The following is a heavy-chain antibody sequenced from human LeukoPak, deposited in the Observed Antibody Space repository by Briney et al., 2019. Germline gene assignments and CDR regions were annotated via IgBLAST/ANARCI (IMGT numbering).Heavy chain of an antibody. CDR3: AKDQSGDSQYYYDSSGSWGAFDI. CDR2: ISGSGGST. D-gene: IGHD3-22*01. CDR1: GFTFSSYA. Sequence: GGSLRLSCAASGFTFSSYAMSWVRQAPGKGLEWVSAISGSGGSTYYADSVKGRFTISRDNSKKTLYLQMNSLRAEDTAVYYCAKDQSGDSQYYYDSSGSWGAFDIWGQGTMVTVSP. V-gene: IGHV3-23*01. J-gene: IGHJ3*02.